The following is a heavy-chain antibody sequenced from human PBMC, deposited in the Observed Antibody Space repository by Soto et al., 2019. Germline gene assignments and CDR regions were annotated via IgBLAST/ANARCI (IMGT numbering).Heavy chain of an antibody. V-gene: IGHV3-53*01. Sequence: EVQLVESGGGLIQPGGSLRLSCAVSGFTVSNNYMSWVRQAPGKGLEGVSVIYSGGYTAYGDSVKGRFTISRDNSKNTPYLKIKSLGAHDPGVFLWGTPPGGGGYWGQGTLVTVSS. CDR1: GFTVSNNY. CDR2: IYSGGYT. D-gene: IGHD3-10*01. J-gene: IGHJ4*02. CDR3: GTPPGGGGY.